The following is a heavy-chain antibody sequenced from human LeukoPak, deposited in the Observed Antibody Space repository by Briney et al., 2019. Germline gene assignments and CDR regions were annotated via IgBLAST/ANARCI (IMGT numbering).Heavy chain of an antibody. V-gene: IGHV4-4*07. CDR1: GGSINSY. CDR3: ARDSGTTGEVKFDP. J-gene: IGHJ5*02. CDR2: ISGSGTI. D-gene: IGHD3-10*01. Sequence: PSDTLSLTCTVSGGSINSYWSWIRQPAGKGLEWIGRISGSGTITYNPALQSRLSISIDTSKNQFSLKLMSVTAADTAVYYCARDSGTTGEVKFDPWGQGTLVTVSS.